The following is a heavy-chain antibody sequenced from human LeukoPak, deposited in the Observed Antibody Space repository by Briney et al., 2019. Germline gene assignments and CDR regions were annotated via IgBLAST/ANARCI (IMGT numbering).Heavy chain of an antibody. Sequence: GGSLRLSCAASGFTVSSNYMSWVRQAPGKGLEWVAVISYDGSNKYYADSVKGRFTISRDNSKNTLYLQMNSLRAEDTAVYYCARDDYVEGKLFDIWGQGTMVTVSS. D-gene: IGHD4-17*01. V-gene: IGHV3-30*03. CDR3: ARDDYVEGKLFDI. J-gene: IGHJ3*02. CDR2: ISYDGSNK. CDR1: GFTVSSNY.